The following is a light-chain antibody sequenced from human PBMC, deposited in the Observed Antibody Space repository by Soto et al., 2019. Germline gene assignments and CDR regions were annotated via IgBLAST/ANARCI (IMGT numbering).Light chain of an antibody. CDR3: QQTYSTQYT. CDR1: QRITTY. J-gene: IGKJ2*01. Sequence: IHMTQSPSSLSASVGDRVTITCRASQRITTYLNWYQQKPGEAPILLISTSGTLQRGVPSRFSRSGSEADVHFTIASRQPADFAPHLRQQTYSTQYTFGQGTKLEIK. CDR2: TSG. V-gene: IGKV1-39*01.